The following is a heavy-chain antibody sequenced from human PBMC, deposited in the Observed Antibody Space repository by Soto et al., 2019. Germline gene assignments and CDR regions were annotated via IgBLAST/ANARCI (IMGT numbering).Heavy chain of an antibody. D-gene: IGHD2-2*02. CDR1: GSRFSNYV. CDR3: AREGRGKKAGYNGLVSLGY. J-gene: IGHJ4*02. V-gene: IGHV1-69*06. CDR2: IIPIFNST. Sequence: SVKVSCKVSGSRFSNYVISWVRQAPGHGLEWLGRIIPIFNSTKYAQSFRGRVTITADKSTSTASLELSSLRSDDTAVYYCAREGRGKKAGYNGLVSLGYWGQGTLVTVSS.